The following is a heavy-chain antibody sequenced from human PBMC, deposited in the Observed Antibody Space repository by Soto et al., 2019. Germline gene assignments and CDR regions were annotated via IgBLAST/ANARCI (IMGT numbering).Heavy chain of an antibody. CDR1: GFTFSSYG. J-gene: IGHJ3*02. V-gene: IGHV3-30*18. Sequence: QVQLVESGGGVVQPGRSLRLSCAASGFTFSSYGMHWVRQAPGKGLEWVAVISYDGSNKYYADSVKGRFTISRDNSKNTLYLQMNSLRAEDTAVYYCAKGGSSGWYFDDAFDIWGQGTMVTVSS. CDR3: AKGGSSGWYFDDAFDI. CDR2: ISYDGSNK. D-gene: IGHD6-19*01.